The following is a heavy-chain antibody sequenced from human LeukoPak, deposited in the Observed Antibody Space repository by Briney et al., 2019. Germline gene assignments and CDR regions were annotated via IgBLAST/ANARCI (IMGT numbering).Heavy chain of an antibody. D-gene: IGHD1-26*01. CDR3: ARWLVGALKTGAIGV. CDR1: GFTFDDYA. J-gene: IGHJ3*01. V-gene: IGHV3-21*01. Sequence: PGRSLRLSCAASGFTFDDYAMHWVRQAPGKGLVWVSSITSNSDYIYYADSVRGRFTISRDNAKNSLFLQMNSLRAEDTAVYYCARWLVGALKTGAIGVWGQGTMVTVSS. CDR2: ITSNSDYI.